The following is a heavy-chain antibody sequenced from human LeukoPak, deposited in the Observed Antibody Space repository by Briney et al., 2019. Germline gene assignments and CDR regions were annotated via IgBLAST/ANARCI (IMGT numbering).Heavy chain of an antibody. Sequence: ASVKVSCKASGYTFTSYGISWVRQAPGQGLEWMGWISAYNGNTNYAQKLQGRVTMTTDTSTSTAYMELRSLRSDDTAVYYCARVVQPDLITMVRGVIGYYYGMDVWGQGTTVTVSS. CDR3: ARVVQPDLITMVRGVIGYYYGMDV. D-gene: IGHD3-10*01. CDR2: ISAYNGNT. J-gene: IGHJ6*02. V-gene: IGHV1-18*01. CDR1: GYTFTSYG.